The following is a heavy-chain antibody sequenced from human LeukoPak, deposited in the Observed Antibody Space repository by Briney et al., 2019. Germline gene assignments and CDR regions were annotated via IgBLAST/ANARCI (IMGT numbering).Heavy chain of an antibody. CDR3: ATGKVGPYYYYMDV. J-gene: IGHJ6*03. V-gene: IGHV3-11*04. CDR2: ISSPGTTT. CDR1: GFTFSDYY. Sequence: PGGSLRLSCAASGFTFSDYYMSWIRQAPGKGLEWVSPISSPGTTTLYADSVKGRFTISRDNAKNSLHLQMNTLRADDTAVYYCATGKVGPYYYYMDVWGKGTTVTASS. D-gene: IGHD1-26*01.